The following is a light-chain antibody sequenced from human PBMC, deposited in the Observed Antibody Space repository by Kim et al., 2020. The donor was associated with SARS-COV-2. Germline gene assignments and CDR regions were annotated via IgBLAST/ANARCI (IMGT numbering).Light chain of an antibody. CDR2: GNS. CDR1: SSNIGAGYD. CDR3: QSYDSSLSGWGV. J-gene: IGLJ1*01. Sequence: QSVLTQPPSVSGAPGQRVTISCTGSSSNIGAGYDVHWYQQLPGTAPKLLIYGNSNRPSGVPDRFSGSKSGTSASLAITGLQAEDEADYYCQSYDSSLSGWGVFGTGTKVNVL. V-gene: IGLV1-40*01.